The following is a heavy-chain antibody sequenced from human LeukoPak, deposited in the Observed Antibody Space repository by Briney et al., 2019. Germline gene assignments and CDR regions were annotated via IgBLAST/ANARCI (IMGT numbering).Heavy chain of an antibody. Sequence: TGGSLRLSCAASGFTFSNYFMHWVRQAPGKGLEYVSAISTNGGSTYYAKSVEGRFTISRDNSKNTLYLQMGSLRGEDMAVYYCARRVAPTDYLGADVWGQGTTVTVS. J-gene: IGHJ6*02. V-gene: IGHV3-64*01. CDR3: ARRVAPTDYLGADV. CDR2: ISTNGGST. CDR1: GFTFSNYF.